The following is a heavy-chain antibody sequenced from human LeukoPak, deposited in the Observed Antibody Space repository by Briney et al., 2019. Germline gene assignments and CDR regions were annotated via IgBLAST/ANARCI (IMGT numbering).Heavy chain of an antibody. CDR3: ARVTTRYCSSTSCYVLDY. V-gene: IGHV4-30-4*08. D-gene: IGHD2-2*01. Sequence: PSETLSLTCTVSGGSISSGDYYWSWIRQPPGKGLEWIGYIYYSGSTYYNPSLKSRVTISVDTSKNQFSLKLSSVTAAETAVYYCARVTTRYCSSTSCYVLDYRGQGTLVTVSS. J-gene: IGHJ4*02. CDR2: IYYSGST. CDR1: GGSISSGDYY.